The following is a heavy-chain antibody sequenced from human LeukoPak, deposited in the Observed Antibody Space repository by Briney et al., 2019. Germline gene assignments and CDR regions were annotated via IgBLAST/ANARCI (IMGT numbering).Heavy chain of an antibody. J-gene: IGHJ4*02. Sequence: PGESLRLSCAASGLIFNNAWMSWVRQAPGKGLEWVGRIKSKPDGGTTDYAAAVEGRFTISRDDSKTTLFLQMNSLKTEDTAVYYCTTIAVAGTEGFHYWGQGTLVTVSS. CDR3: TTIAVAGTEGFHY. V-gene: IGHV3-15*01. CDR1: GLIFNNAW. D-gene: IGHD6-19*01. CDR2: IKSKPDGGTT.